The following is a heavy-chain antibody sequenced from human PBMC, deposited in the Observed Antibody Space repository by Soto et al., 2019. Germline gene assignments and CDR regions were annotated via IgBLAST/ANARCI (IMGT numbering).Heavy chain of an antibody. CDR1: GFTFGDYA. Sequence: GGSLRLSCTASGFTFGDYAMSWVRQAPGKGLEWVGFIRSKAYGGTTEYAASVKGRFTISRDDSKSIAYLQMNSLKTEDTAVYYCTRVWFGELPSPYYYYYGMDVWGQGTTVTVSS. CDR2: IRSKAYGGTT. V-gene: IGHV3-49*04. J-gene: IGHJ6*02. CDR3: TRVWFGELPSPYYYYYGMDV. D-gene: IGHD3-10*01.